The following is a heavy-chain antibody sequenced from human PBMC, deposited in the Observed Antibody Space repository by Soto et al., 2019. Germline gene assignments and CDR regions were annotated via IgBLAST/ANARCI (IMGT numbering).Heavy chain of an antibody. CDR2: IIPIFGTA. CDR1: GGTFSSYA. CDR3: ARDPPTYYYGKDWFDP. D-gene: IGHD3-10*01. V-gene: IGHV1-69*13. Sequence: EASVKVSCKASGGTFSSYAISWVRQAPGQGLEWMGGIIPIFGTANYAQKFQGRVTITADESTSTAYMELSSLRSEDTAVYYCARDPPTYYYGKDWFDPWGQGTLVTVSS. J-gene: IGHJ5*02.